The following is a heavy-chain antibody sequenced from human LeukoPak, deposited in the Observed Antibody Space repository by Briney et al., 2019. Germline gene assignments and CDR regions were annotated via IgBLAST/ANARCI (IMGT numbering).Heavy chain of an antibody. CDR3: ARRRRQSLFSGSYPPYYYYMDV. J-gene: IGHJ6*03. CDR2: TNHSGST. D-gene: IGHD3-10*01. CDR1: GGSFGGYY. V-gene: IGHV4-34*01. Sequence: PSETLSLTCAVYGGSFGGYYWSWIRQPPGKGLEWIGETNHSGSTNYNPSLKSRVTISVDTSKNQFSLKLSSVTAADTAVYYCARRRRQSLFSGSYPPYYYYMDVWGKGTTVTISS.